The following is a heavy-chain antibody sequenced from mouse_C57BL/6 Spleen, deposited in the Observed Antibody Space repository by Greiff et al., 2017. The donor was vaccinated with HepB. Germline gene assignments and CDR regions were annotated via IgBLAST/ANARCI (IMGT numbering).Heavy chain of an antibody. Sequence: EVQLVESGPELVKPGASVKISCKASGYSFTGYYMNWVKQSPEKSLEWIGEINPSTGGTTYNQKFKAKATLTVDKSSSTAYMQLKSLTSEDSAVYYCARRYYGSSSLDYWGQGTTLTVSS. J-gene: IGHJ2*01. CDR2: INPSTGGT. D-gene: IGHD1-1*01. CDR1: GYSFTGYY. CDR3: ARRYYGSSSLDY. V-gene: IGHV1-42*01.